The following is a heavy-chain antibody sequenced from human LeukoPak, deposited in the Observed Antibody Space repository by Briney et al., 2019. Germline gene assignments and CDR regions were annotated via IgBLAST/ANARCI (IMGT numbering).Heavy chain of an antibody. D-gene: IGHD3-22*01. J-gene: IGHJ4*02. CDR3: AKGSLITMLVVVMDY. CDR2: ISGSGTTK. CDR1: GFTFSRYT. V-gene: IGHV3-48*04. Sequence: GGSLRLSCAASGFTFSRYTMNWVRQAPGKGLEWVSYISGSGTTKYYADSVKGRFTISRDNAKNSLYLQMNSLRAEDTALYYCAKGSLITMLVVVMDYWGQGTLVTVSS.